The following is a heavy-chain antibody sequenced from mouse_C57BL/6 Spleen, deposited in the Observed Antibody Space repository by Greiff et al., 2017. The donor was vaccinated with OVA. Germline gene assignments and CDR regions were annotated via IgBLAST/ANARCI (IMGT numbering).Heavy chain of an antibody. CDR2: INPSNGGT. CDR1: GYTFTSYW. V-gene: IGHV1-53*01. CDR3: ASEEGWSYAMDY. D-gene: IGHD2-3*01. J-gene: IGHJ4*01. Sequence: QVQLQQPGAELVKPGASVKLSCKASGYTFTSYWMHWVKQRPGQGLEWIGNINPSNGGTNYNEKFKSKATLTVDKSSSTAYMQLSSLTSGDSAVYYCASEEGWSYAMDYWGQGTSVTVSS.